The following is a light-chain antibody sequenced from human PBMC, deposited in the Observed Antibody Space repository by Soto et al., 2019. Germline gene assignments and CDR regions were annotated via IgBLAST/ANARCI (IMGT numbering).Light chain of an antibody. V-gene: IGKV4-1*01. CDR1: QSVLYSSNNKNY. CDR2: WAS. J-gene: IGKJ4*01. CDR3: HQYYTVPLT. Sequence: DIVMTQSPASLAVSLGERATINCKSTQSVLYSSNNKNYLAWYQQKPGQPPKLLIYWASTRESGVPDRFSGSGSGTDFTLTISSLQAEDVAVYFWHQYYTVPLTFGGGTKVEIK.